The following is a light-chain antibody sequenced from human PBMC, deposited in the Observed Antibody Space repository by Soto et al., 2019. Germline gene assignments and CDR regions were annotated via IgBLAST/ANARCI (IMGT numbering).Light chain of an antibody. J-gene: IGKJ4*01. V-gene: IGKV3-20*01. Sequence: EIVLTQSPGTLSLSPGERATLFCRASQSISSNYLAWYQQKPGQAPRLLIYGASSRATGIPDRFSGSGSATDFTLTISRLEPEDFAVYYCQQYGTSPPLTFSGGTKVEIK. CDR1: QSISSNY. CDR2: GAS. CDR3: QQYGTSPPLT.